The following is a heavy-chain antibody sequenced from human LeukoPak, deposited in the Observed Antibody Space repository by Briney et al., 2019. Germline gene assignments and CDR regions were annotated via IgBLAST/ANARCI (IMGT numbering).Heavy chain of an antibody. V-gene: IGHV3-7*01. D-gene: IGHD1/OR15-1a*01. CDR3: ACMEQK. CDR2: INDDGRQE. CDR1: GFTFRDQW. J-gene: IGHJ4*02. Sequence: PGGSLRLSCATSGFTFRDQWMTWVRQAPGKGRECLASINDDGRQEYYVDSVQGRFTTSRETAKNTLYLQMNRLRAEDTAVYYCACMEQKWGQGTLVTVSS.